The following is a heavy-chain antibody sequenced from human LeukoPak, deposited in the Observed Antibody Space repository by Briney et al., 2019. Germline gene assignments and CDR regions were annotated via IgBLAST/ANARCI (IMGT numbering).Heavy chain of an antibody. V-gene: IGHV1-8*01. Sequence: ASVKVSCKASGYTFINYDINWVRQATGQGLEWMGWMNPNSGNTGYAQKFQGRVTMTRNTSISTAYMELSSLRFEDTAVYYCARTHDGRVSGYGGFDYWGQGTLVTVSS. D-gene: IGHD3-22*01. CDR3: ARTHDGRVSGYGGFDY. CDR2: MNPNSGNT. J-gene: IGHJ4*02. CDR1: GYTFINYD.